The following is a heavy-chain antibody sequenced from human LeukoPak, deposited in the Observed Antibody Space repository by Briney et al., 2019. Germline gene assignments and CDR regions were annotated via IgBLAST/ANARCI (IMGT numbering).Heavy chain of an antibody. CDR2: INPNSGGT. CDR3: AKDGPGGGYFDY. J-gene: IGHJ4*02. Sequence: ASVKVSCKASGYTFIGYDMHWVRRAPGQGLEWMGWINPNSGGTNYAQKFQGRVTMTRDTSISTAYMELSRLRSDDTAVYYCAKDGPGGGYFDYWGQGTLVTVSS. CDR1: GYTFIGYD. V-gene: IGHV1-2*02. D-gene: IGHD3-10*01.